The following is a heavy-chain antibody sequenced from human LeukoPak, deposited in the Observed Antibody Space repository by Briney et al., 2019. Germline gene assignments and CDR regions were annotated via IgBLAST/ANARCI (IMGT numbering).Heavy chain of an antibody. J-gene: IGHJ5*02. V-gene: IGHV3-73*01. Sequence: GGSLRLSCAAPGFTFSGSVIDCVRQSSGKGLEWVGQIDKKDKGYATATAYAASVKGRFTISRDDSINTAYLQMKSLKTEDTALYYCTRGIGTYTWSYRWSQGTLVTVSS. CDR3: TRGIGTYTWSYR. CDR1: GFTFSGSV. D-gene: IGHD1-26*01. CDR2: IDKKDKGYATAT.